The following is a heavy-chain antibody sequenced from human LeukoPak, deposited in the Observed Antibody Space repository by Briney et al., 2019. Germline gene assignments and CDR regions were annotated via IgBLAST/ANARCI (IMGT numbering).Heavy chain of an antibody. V-gene: IGHV3-21*01. Sequence: GGSLRLSCAASGFTFSSYSMNWVRQAPGKGLEWVSSISSSSSYIYYADSVKGRFTISRGNAKNLLYLQMNSLRAEYTAVYYCLPEWELRLAYWGQGTLVTVSS. CDR3: LPEWELRLAY. J-gene: IGHJ4*02. D-gene: IGHD1-26*01. CDR1: GFTFSSYS. CDR2: ISSSSSYI.